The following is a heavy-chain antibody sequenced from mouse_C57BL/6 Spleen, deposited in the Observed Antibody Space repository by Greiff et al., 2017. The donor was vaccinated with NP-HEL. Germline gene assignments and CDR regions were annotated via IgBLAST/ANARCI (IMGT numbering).Heavy chain of an antibody. CDR2: ISSGGSYT. CDR3: ALGWVDYYAMDY. CDR1: GFTFSSYG. Sequence: EVKLMESGGDLVKPGGSLKLSCAASGFTFSSYGMSWVRQTPDKRLEWVATISSGGSYTYSPDSVKWRFTISRDNAKNTLYLQMSSLKSEDTAMYYCALGWVDYYAMDYWGQGTSVTVSS. V-gene: IGHV5-6*01. J-gene: IGHJ4*01. D-gene: IGHD3-3*01.